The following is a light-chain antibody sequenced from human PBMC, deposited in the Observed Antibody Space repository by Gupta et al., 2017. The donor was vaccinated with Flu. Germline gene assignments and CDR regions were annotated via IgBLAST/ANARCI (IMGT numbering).Light chain of an antibody. Sequence: PSSLSASTGDRVTITCRASQGISSYLAWYQQKPGKAPKLLIYAASTLQSGVPSRFSGSGSGTDFTLTISCLQSEDFATYYCQHDYSYPWTFGQGTKVEIK. CDR3: QHDYSYPWT. CDR2: AAS. J-gene: IGKJ1*01. CDR1: QGISSY. V-gene: IGKV1-8*01.